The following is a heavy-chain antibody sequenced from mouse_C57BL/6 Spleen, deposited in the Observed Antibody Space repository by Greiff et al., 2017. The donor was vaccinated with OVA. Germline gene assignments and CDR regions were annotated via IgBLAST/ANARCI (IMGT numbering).Heavy chain of an antibody. D-gene: IGHD1-1*01. CDR1: GYTFTDYY. CDR2: INPNNGGT. V-gene: IGHV1-26*01. CDR3: ARPSYYGSSRYFDY. J-gene: IGHJ2*01. Sequence: EVQLQQSGPELVKPGASVKISCKASGYTFTDYYMNWVKQSHGKSLEWIGDINPNNGGTSYNQKFKGKATLTVDKSSSTAYMELRSLTSEDSAVYYCARPSYYGSSRYFDYWGQGTTLTVSS.